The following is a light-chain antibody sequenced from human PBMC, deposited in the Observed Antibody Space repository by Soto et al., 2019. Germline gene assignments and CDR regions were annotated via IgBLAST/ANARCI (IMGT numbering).Light chain of an antibody. CDR3: QHNNIYWT. CDR2: DAS. V-gene: IGKV1-5*01. J-gene: IGKJ1*01. CDR1: QSISSW. Sequence: DIQMTQSPSTLSASVGDRVTITCRASQSISSWLAWYQQKPGKAPKLLIYDASSLESGVPSRFSGSGSGTNFPLPTSSLQLNVFQIYYPQHNNIYWTCGKGTK.